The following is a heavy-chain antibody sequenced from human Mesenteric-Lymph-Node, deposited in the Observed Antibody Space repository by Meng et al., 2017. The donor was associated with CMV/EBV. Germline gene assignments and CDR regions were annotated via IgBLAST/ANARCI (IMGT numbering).Heavy chain of an antibody. J-gene: IGHJ6*02. Sequence: SCAASGFTFSSYSMNWVRQAPGKGLEWVSSISSSSSYIYYADSVKGRFTISRDNAKNSLYLQMNSLRAEDTAVYYCARDRYDILTGYLRYYYYYGMDVWGQGTTVTVSS. CDR2: ISSSSSYI. CDR3: ARDRYDILTGYLRYYYYYGMDV. V-gene: IGHV3-21*01. CDR1: GFTFSSYS. D-gene: IGHD3-9*01.